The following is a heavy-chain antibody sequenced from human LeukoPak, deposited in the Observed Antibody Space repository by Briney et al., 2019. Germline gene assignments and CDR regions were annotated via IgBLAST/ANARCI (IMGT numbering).Heavy chain of an antibody. CDR3: ASEHSSSPFF. V-gene: IGHV4-38-2*02. Sequence: PSETLSLACTVSGHSILSNYYHSGWIRQPPGKGLEWFESVHHSGTAYYNPSLKSRVPISVDTSENQFSLKLGHVTAADTAVYYCASEHSSSPFFWSQGTLVTVSS. J-gene: IGHJ4*02. CDR1: GHSILSNYYH. CDR2: VHHSGTA. D-gene: IGHD6-6*01.